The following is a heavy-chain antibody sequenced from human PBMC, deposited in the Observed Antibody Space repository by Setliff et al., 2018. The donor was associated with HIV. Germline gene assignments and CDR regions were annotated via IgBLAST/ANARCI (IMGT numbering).Heavy chain of an antibody. D-gene: IGHD2-15*01. J-gene: IGHJ5*02. CDR1: GDSINTHY. CDR3: ARGSTTWWTWWFDP. V-gene: IGHV4-59*11. Sequence: SAPLSLTCTVSGDSINTHYWSWVRQPPGKALEWIGTTSKSGSTTYNPSLNSRVTISVDTAKNQFSLKVTSVTSADTAVYYCARGSTTWWTWWFDPWGQGTLVTVTS. CDR2: TSKSGST.